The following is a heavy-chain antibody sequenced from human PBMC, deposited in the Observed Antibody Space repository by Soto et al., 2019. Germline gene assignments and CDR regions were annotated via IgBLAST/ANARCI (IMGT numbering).Heavy chain of an antibody. V-gene: IGHV4-59*01. CDR3: AGSIVGATNFDY. J-gene: IGHJ4*02. D-gene: IGHD1-26*01. CDR1: GGSIISYY. CDR2: IYYSGST. Sequence: SETLCLTCTVSGGSIISYYWSWIRKPPGKGLEWIGYIYYSGSTNYNPSLKSRVTISVDTSKNQFSLKLSSVTAADTAVYYCAGSIVGATNFDYWGQGILVTVSS.